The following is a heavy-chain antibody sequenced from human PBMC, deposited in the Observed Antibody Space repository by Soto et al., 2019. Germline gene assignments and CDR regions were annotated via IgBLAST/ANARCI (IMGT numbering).Heavy chain of an antibody. CDR2: ISSSSSYI. CDR1: GFTFGSYS. CDR3: ARNAYYYDSSGYYEFIEY. D-gene: IGHD3-22*01. V-gene: IGHV3-21*01. Sequence: GGSLRLSCAASGFTFGSYSMNWVSQAPGKGLEWVSSISSSSSYIYYADSVKGRFTISRDNAKNSLYLQMNSLRAEDTAVYYCARNAYYYDSSGYYEFIEYWGQGTLVTVSS. J-gene: IGHJ4*02.